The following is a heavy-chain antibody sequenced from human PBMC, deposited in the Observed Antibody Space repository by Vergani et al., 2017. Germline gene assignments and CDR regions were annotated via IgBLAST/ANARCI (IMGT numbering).Heavy chain of an antibody. V-gene: IGHV3-64*01. CDR2: ISSNGGST. CDR1: GFTFSSYW. D-gene: IGHD6-19*01. CDR3: ARWLTSPVDAFDI. J-gene: IGHJ3*02. Sequence: VQLVESGGGVVQPGRSLRLSCAASGFTFSSYWMSWVRQAPGKGLEYVSAISSNGGSTYYANSVKGRFTISRDNSKNTLYLQMGSLRAEDMAVYYCARWLTSPVDAFDIWGQGTMVTVSS.